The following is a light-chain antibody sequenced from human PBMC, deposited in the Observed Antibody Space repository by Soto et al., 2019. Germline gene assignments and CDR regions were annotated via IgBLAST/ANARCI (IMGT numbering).Light chain of an antibody. CDR2: DAS. V-gene: IGKV1-5*01. CDR1: QSISDW. CDR3: QHYSAYSPWT. J-gene: IGKJ1*01. Sequence: DLHMTQDPSTLSASVGDRITITCWASQSISDWVAWYQEKPVKAPKLAXSDASNLQSGVPSRISGSGAGTEFTLTIGSLQHDDFATYYCQHYSAYSPWTCGQGTKVDIK.